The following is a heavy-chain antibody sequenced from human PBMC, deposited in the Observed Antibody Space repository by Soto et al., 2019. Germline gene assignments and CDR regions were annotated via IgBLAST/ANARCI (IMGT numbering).Heavy chain of an antibody. J-gene: IGHJ3*02. CDR3: ARGYCSGGSCPRPYDAFDI. D-gene: IGHD2-15*01. CDR1: GFTFSSYS. CDR2: ISSSSSTI. Sequence: HPGGSLRLSCAASGFTFSSYSMNWVRQAPGKGLEWVSYISSSSSTIYYADSVRGRFTISRDNAKNSLYLQMNSLRDEDTAVYYCARGYCSGGSCPRPYDAFDIWGQGTMVTVSS. V-gene: IGHV3-48*02.